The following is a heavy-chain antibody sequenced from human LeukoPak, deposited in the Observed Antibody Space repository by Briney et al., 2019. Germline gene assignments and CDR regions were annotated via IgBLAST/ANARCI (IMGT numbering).Heavy chain of an antibody. V-gene: IGHV3-23*01. D-gene: IGHD3-3*01. CDR1: GFTFSSYA. CDR3: AKVVVARITIFGVVYIDSFDY. J-gene: IGHJ4*02. CDR2: ISGSGGST. Sequence: GGSLRLSCAASGFTFSSYAMSWVRQAPGKGLEWVSAISGSGGSTYYADSVKGRFTIFRDNSKNTLYLQMNSLRAEDTAVYYCAKVVVARITIFGVVYIDSFDYWGQGTLVTVSS.